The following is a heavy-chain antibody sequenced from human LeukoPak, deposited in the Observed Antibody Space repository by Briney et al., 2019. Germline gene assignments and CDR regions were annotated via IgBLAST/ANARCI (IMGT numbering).Heavy chain of an antibody. D-gene: IGHD5-18*01. J-gene: IGHJ4*02. CDR1: GGSISSYY. Sequence: SETLSLTCTVSGGSISSYYWSWIRQPPGKGLEWIGEINHSGSTNYNPSLKSRVTISVDTSKNQFSLKLSSVTAADTAVYYCARGGRGIQLWKYFDYWGQGTLVTVSS. CDR2: INHSGST. CDR3: ARGGRGIQLWKYFDY. V-gene: IGHV4-34*01.